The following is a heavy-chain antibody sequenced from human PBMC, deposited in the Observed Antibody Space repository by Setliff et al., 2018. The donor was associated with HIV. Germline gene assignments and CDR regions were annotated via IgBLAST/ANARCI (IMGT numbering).Heavy chain of an antibody. V-gene: IGHV3-64*01. Sequence: GGSLRLSCAASGFTFSSYAMSWVRQAPGKGLEWISSISSDSRYIYYANFVKGRFTISRDNSKNTLYLQMGSLRAEDMAVYYCARSNGQWLKNWFDPWGQGTLVTVSS. CDR2: ISSDSRYI. CDR3: ARSNGQWLKNWFDP. J-gene: IGHJ5*02. CDR1: GFTFSSYA. D-gene: IGHD6-19*01.